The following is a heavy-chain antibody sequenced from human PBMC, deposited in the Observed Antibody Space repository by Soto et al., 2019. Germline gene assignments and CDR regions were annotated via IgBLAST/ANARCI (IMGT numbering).Heavy chain of an antibody. CDR2: ISAYNGNT. V-gene: IGHV1-18*01. Sequence: ASVKVSCKASGYTFTSYGISWVRQAPGQGLEWMGWISAYNGNTNYPQKLQGRVTMTTDTSTSTAYMELRSLRSDDAAVYYCARIYSGSYLVDYWGQGTLVTVSS. J-gene: IGHJ4*02. CDR1: GYTFTSYG. D-gene: IGHD1-26*01. CDR3: ARIYSGSYLVDY.